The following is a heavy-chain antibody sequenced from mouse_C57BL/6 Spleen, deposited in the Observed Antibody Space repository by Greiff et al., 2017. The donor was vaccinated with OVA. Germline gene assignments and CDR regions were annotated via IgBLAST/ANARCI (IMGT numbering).Heavy chain of an antibody. CDR3: ARSTTVERSWFAY. CDR1: GYTFTDYN. Sequence: VQLQQSGPELVKPGASVKMSCKASGYTFTDYNMHWVKQSHGKSLEWIGYINPNNGGTSYNQKFKGKATLTVNKSSSTAYMELRSLTSEDSAVYYCARSTTVERSWFAYWGQGTLVTVSA. D-gene: IGHD1-1*01. CDR2: INPNNGGT. V-gene: IGHV1-22*01. J-gene: IGHJ3*01.